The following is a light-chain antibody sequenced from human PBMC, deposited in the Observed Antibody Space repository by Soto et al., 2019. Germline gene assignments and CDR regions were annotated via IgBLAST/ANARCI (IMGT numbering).Light chain of an antibody. V-gene: IGLV2-14*01. Sequence: QSALTQPDSLSGSPGQSITISCTGTSSDIGAYDYVSWFQQHPGKAPKLMISEVNNRPSGVSNRFSGSKSGNTAYLTISGLHVEDDAEYFCFSFTPPRPHVFGTGTKGTVL. J-gene: IGLJ1*01. CDR2: EVN. CDR3: FSFTPPRPHV. CDR1: SSDIGAYDY.